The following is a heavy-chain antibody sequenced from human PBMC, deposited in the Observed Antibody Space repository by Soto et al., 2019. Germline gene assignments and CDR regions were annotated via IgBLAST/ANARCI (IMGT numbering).Heavy chain of an antibody. CDR3: ARMASFGSLNWFDP. CDR1: GYTFTNND. CDR2: VNPGSGDT. Sequence: ASVKVSCKASGYTFTNNDVTWVRQATGQGPEWMGWVNPGSGDTGYAQKFQGRVTMTRNISIATAYMELSSLRSEDTAIYYCARMASFGSLNWFDPWGQGTLVTVSS. J-gene: IGHJ5*02. D-gene: IGHD5-18*01. V-gene: IGHV1-8*01.